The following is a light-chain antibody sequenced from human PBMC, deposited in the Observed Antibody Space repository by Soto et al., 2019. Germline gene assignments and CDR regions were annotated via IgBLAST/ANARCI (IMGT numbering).Light chain of an antibody. Sequence: EIVLTQSPGTLSLSPGERATLCCRASQSISSSYLAWYQQKPGQAPRLLIYGASSRATGIPDRFSGSGSETDFTLTISRLEPEDFAVYFCQQYGVSPLTFGGGTKVDIK. J-gene: IGKJ4*01. CDR3: QQYGVSPLT. CDR1: QSISSSY. V-gene: IGKV3-20*01. CDR2: GAS.